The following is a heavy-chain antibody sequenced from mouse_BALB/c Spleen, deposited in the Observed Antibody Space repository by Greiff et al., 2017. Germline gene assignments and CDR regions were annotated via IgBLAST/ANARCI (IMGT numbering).Heavy chain of an antibody. D-gene: IGHD4-1*01. CDR2: ISSGSSTI. V-gene: IGHV5-17*02. CDR3: ARRKTGDAMDY. CDR1: GFTFSSFG. J-gene: IGHJ4*01. Sequence: EVKLVESGGGLVQPGGSRKLSCAASGFTFSSFGMHWVRQAPEKGLEWVAYISSGSSTIYYADTVKGRFTISRDNPKNTLFLQMTSLRSEDTAMYYCARRKTGDAMDYWGQGTSVTVSS.